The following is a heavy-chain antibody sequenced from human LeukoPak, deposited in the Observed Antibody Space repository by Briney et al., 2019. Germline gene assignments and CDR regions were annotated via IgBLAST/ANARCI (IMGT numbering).Heavy chain of an antibody. CDR2: ISGSGGST. J-gene: IGHJ4*02. Sequence: GGSLRLSCAASGFTFSSYAMSWVRQAPEKGLEWVSAISGSGGSTYYADSVKGRFTISRDNSKNTLYLQMNSLRAEDTAVYYCAKAIAVAGTSKYYFDYWGQGTLVTVSS. D-gene: IGHD6-19*01. V-gene: IGHV3-23*01. CDR1: GFTFSSYA. CDR3: AKAIAVAGTSKYYFDY.